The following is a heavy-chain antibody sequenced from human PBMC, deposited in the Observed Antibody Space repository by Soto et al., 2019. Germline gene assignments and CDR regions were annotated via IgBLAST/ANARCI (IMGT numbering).Heavy chain of an antibody. CDR1: GFTFSSYA. Sequence: GGSLRLSCAASGFTFSSYAMHWVRQAPGKGLEYVSAISSNGGSTYYADSVKGRFTISRDNSKNTLYLQMGSLRAEDMAVYYCARARGSYYGPGAFDIWGQGTMVTVSS. D-gene: IGHD1-26*01. V-gene: IGHV3-64*02. CDR2: ISSNGGST. J-gene: IGHJ3*02. CDR3: ARARGSYYGPGAFDI.